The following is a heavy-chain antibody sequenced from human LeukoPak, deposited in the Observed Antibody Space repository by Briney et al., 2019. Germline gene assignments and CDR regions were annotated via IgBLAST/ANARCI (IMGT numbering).Heavy chain of an antibody. CDR3: ARAVTTIGYYFDS. CDR2: INTNTGNP. CDR1: GYTFTTYG. D-gene: IGHD4-17*01. J-gene: IGHJ4*02. V-gene: IGHV7-4-1*02. Sequence: ASVKVSCKASGYTFTTYGINWVRQAPGQGLEWMGWINTNTGNPTYAQGFTGRFAFSLDTSVSTAYLQISSLKAEDTAVYFCARAVTTIGYYFDSWGQGTLVTVSS.